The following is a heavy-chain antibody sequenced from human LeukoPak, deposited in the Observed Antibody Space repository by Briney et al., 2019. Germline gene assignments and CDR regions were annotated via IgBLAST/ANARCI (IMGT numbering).Heavy chain of an antibody. D-gene: IGHD3-10*01. CDR2: IRYDGSNK. CDR3: AKDAHKLLWFGDPGSYFDY. CDR1: GFTFSSYG. Sequence: GGSLRLSCAASGFTFSSYGMHWVRQAPGKGLEWVAFIRYDGSNKYYADSVKGRFTISRDNSKNTLYLQMNSLRAEDTAVYYRAKDAHKLLWFGDPGSYFDYWGQGTLVTVSS. V-gene: IGHV3-30*02. J-gene: IGHJ4*02.